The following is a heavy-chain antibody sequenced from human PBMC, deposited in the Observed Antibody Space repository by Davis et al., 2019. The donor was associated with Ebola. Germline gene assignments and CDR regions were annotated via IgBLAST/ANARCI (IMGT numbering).Heavy chain of an antibody. CDR3: VKDLGTSGIFDI. Sequence: PGGSLRLSCAGSGFSFSSYGMSWVRQAPGKGLEWVSAISPSAGSAFYEDSVNGRSTISRDNSRSSLYLQMNTLRADDTAVYYCVKDLGTSGIFDIWGQGTVVTVSS. J-gene: IGHJ3*02. V-gene: IGHV3-23*01. D-gene: IGHD1-7*01. CDR1: GFSFSSYG. CDR2: ISPSAGSA.